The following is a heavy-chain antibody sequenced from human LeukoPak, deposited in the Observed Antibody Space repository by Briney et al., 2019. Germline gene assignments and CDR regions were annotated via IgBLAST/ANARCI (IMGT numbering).Heavy chain of an antibody. J-gene: IGHJ5*02. V-gene: IGHV4-59*08. CDR3: ARLDRSGYEMGGTWFDP. Sequence: PSETLSLTCTVSGASIRSSYWSWLRQPPGKGLEWTGYIYYTGSTNSNPSLKSRVTVSVDTSKNQFSLKLNSMTAADTAVYYCARLDRSGYEMGGTWFDPWGQGTLVTVSS. CDR2: IYYTGST. CDR1: GASIRSSY. D-gene: IGHD3-22*01.